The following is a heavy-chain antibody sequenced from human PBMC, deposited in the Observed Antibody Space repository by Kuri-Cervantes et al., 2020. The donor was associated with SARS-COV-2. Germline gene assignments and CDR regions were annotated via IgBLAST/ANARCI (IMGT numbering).Heavy chain of an antibody. Sequence: GGSLRLSCAASGFTFINYAMGWVRQAPGKGLEWMANIKQDGSEKYYVDSVKGRFTISRDNAKNSLYLQMNSLRAEDTAVYYCARDIAYCGGDCYPGINYWGQGTLVTVSS. CDR2: IKQDGSEK. CDR1: GFTFINYA. CDR3: ARDIAYCGGDCYPGINY. J-gene: IGHJ4*02. V-gene: IGHV3-7*03. D-gene: IGHD2-21*02.